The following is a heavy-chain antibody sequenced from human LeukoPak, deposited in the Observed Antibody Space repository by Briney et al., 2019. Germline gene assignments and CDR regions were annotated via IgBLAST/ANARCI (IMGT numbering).Heavy chain of an antibody. CDR1: GFTFSTYW. CDR2: IKQDGSEK. V-gene: IGHV3-7*01. D-gene: IGHD5-24*01. J-gene: IGHJ4*02. CDR3: ANGDGFDF. Sequence: TGGSLRLSCATSGFTFSTYWMSWVRQAPGKGLEWVANIKQDGSEKYYAQSVTGRVTISRDNAKNSLYLKMNSLRAEDTAVYYCANGDGFDFWGQGTLVTVSS.